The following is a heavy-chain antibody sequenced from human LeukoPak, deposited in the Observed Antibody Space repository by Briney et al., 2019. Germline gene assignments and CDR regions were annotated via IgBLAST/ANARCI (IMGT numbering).Heavy chain of an antibody. V-gene: IGHV1-2*02. D-gene: IGHD6-6*01. Sequence: ASVKVSCKASGYTFTGYYMHWVRQAPGQGLEWMGWINPNSGGTNYAQKFQGRVTMTRDTSISTAYMELSRVRSDDTAVYYCARTPYSSSSMDVWGKGTTVTVSS. J-gene: IGHJ6*04. CDR1: GYTFTGYY. CDR3: ARTPYSSSSMDV. CDR2: INPNSGGT.